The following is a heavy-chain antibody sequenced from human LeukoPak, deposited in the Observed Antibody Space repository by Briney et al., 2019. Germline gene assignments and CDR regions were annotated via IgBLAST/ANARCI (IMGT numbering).Heavy chain of an antibody. CDR1: GYTFTGYY. CDR2: INPNSGGT. CDR3: ARATGSGSYYPLDY. D-gene: IGHD3-10*01. V-gene: IGHV1-2*04. Sequence: ASVKVSCKASGYTFTGYYMHWVRQAPGQGLEWMGWINPNSGGTNYAQKFQGWVTMTRDTSISTAYMELSRLRSDDTAVYYCARATGSGSYYPLDYWGQGTLVTVSS. J-gene: IGHJ4*02.